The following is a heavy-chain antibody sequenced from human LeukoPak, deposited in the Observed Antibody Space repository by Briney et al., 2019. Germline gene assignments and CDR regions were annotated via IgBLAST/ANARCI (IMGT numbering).Heavy chain of an antibody. CDR2: IYSGGST. CDR1: GFTVSSNY. V-gene: IGHV3-53*01. CDR3: ARAYYYDSSGSVVDAFDI. D-gene: IGHD3-22*01. J-gene: IGHJ3*02. Sequence: GGSLRLSCAASGFTVSSNYMSWVRQAPGKGLEWVSVIYSGGSTYYADSVKGRFTISRDNSKNTLYLQMNSLRAEDTAVYYCARAYYYDSSGSVVDAFDIWGQGTMVTVSS.